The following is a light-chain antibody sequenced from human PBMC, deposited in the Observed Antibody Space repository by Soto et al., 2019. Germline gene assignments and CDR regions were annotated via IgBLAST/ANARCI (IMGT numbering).Light chain of an antibody. V-gene: IGKV3-11*01. CDR2: DAS. Sequence: EIVLTQSPATLSLSPGERATLSCRASQRISTYLVWYQQKPGQAPRLLIYDASNRATGIPARFSGSGSGTDFTLTISSLEPEDFAVYYCQQRSTWPPYTFGQGTKLEIK. J-gene: IGKJ2*01. CDR3: QQRSTWPPYT. CDR1: QRISTY.